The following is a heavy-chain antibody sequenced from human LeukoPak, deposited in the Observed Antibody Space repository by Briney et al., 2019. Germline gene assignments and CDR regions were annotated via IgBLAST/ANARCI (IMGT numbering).Heavy chain of an antibody. CDR2: IYHSGRT. D-gene: IGHD3-22*01. Sequence: SETLSLTCTVSGGSISSYYWSWIRQPPGKGLEWIGSIYHSGRTYYNPSLKSRVTISVDTSKNQFSLKLSSVTAADTAVYYCARSGYYDSSGYFDYWGQGTLVTVSS. CDR3: ARSGYYDSSGYFDY. CDR1: GGSISSYY. V-gene: IGHV4-59*08. J-gene: IGHJ4*02.